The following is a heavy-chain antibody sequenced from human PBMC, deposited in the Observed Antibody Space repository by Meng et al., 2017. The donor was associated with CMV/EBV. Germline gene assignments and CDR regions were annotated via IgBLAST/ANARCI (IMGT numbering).Heavy chain of an antibody. Sequence: SGPTLVKPTQTLTLTCTFSGFSLSTSGMCVSWVRQPPGKALEWLALIDWDDDKYYSTSLKTRLTISKDTSKNQVVLTMTNMDPVDTATYYCARIHSNCGPYGMDVWGQGTTVTVSS. CDR2: IDWDDDK. CDR1: GFSLSTSGMC. D-gene: IGHD4-11*01. J-gene: IGHJ6*02. CDR3: ARIHSNCGPYGMDV. V-gene: IGHV2-70*20.